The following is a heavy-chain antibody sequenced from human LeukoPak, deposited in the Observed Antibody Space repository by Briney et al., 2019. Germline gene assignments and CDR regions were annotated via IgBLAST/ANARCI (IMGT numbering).Heavy chain of an antibody. J-gene: IGHJ4*02. CDR1: GGPFSGYY. D-gene: IGHD2-15*01. CDR3: ARGHCSAGSCYFFDY. Sequence: SETLSLTCAVYGGPFSGYYYNWIRQPPGKGLEWIGEINHSGSTNDYNPSLKSRVTISVDTSKNQFSLNLSSVTAADTAVYYCARGHCSAGSCYFFDYWGQGTLVTVSS. V-gene: IGHV4-34*01. CDR2: INHSGST.